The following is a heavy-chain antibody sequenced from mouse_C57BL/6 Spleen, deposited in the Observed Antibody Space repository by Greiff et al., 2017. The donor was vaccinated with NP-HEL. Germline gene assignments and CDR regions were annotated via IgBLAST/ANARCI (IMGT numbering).Heavy chain of an antibody. J-gene: IGHJ4*01. CDR3: ARWVYAMDY. V-gene: IGHV1-42*01. CDR2: INPSTGGT. CDR1: GYSFTSYY. Sequence: VQLQQSGPELVKPGASVKISCKASGYSFTSYYMNWVKQSPEKSLEWIGEINPSTGGTTYNQKFKAKATLTVDKSSSTAYMQLKSLTSEDSAVYYCARWVYAMDYWGQGTSVTVSS.